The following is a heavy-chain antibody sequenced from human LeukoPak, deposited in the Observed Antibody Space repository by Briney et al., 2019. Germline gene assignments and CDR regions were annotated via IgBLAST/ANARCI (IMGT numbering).Heavy chain of an antibody. CDR2: ISSSSSTI. CDR3: ARVNGYYFDY. D-gene: IGHD2-8*01. J-gene: IGHJ4*02. Sequence: RPGGSLRLSCAVSGFTFSSYSMNWVRQAPGKGVEWVSYISSSSSTIYYADSVKGRFTISRDNAKNSLYLQMNSLRAEDTAVYYCARVNGYYFDYWGQGTLVTVSS. V-gene: IGHV3-48*01. CDR1: GFTFSSYS.